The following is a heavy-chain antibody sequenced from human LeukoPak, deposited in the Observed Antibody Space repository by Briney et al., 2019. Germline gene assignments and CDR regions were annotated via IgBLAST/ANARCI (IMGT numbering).Heavy chain of an antibody. Sequence: GGSLRLSCAASGFTFSSYAMSWVRQAPGEGLEWVSTISGSGDNTYYAGSVKGRFTFSRDNSKSTLYLQMNSLRAEDTAVYYCAKVLSLLRFFDWYLDYWGQGTLVTVSS. CDR1: GFTFSSYA. CDR2: ISGSGDNT. J-gene: IGHJ4*02. CDR3: AKVLSLLRFFDWYLDY. V-gene: IGHV3-23*01. D-gene: IGHD3-9*01.